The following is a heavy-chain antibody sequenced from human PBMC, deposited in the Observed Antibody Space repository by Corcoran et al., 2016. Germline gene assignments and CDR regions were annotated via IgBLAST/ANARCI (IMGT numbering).Heavy chain of an antibody. CDR2: INPSAGRT. Sequence: QVQLVQSGAEVKKPGASVRVSCKASGYTFANHFINWVRQAPGQGLEWMGIINPSAGRTSYAPKFQGRVTMTTDTSTSTVYVEVSSLRSEDTAVYYCARLRAYCGGDCYGYGMDVWGQGTTVTVSS. J-gene: IGHJ6*02. D-gene: IGHD2-21*02. CDR1: GYTFANHF. CDR3: ARLRAYCGGDCYGYGMDV. V-gene: IGHV1-46*01.